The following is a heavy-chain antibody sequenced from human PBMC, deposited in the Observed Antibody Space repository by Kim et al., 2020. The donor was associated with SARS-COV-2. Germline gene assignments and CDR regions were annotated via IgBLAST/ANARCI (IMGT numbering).Heavy chain of an antibody. J-gene: IGHJ4*02. CDR3: ARAAASSSWSIDY. Sequence: GGSLRLSCAASGFTFSSYAMHWVRQAPGKGLEWVAVISYDGSNKYYADSVKGRFTISRDNSKNTLYLQMNSLRAEDTAVYYCARAAASSSWSIDYWGQGT. CDR2: ISYDGSNK. V-gene: IGHV3-30*04. CDR1: GFTFSSYA. D-gene: IGHD6-13*01.